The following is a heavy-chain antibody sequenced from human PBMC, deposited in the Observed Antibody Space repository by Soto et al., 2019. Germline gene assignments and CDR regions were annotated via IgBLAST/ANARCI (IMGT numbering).Heavy chain of an antibody. CDR3: ATDYAVSYTDGWNWNYGAFDI. CDR2: FDPEDGET. D-gene: IGHD1-7*01. Sequence: ASVKVSCKVSGYTLTELSMHWVRQAPGKGLEWMGGFDPEDGETIYAQKFQGRVTMTEDTSTDTAYMELSSLRSEDTAVYYCATDYAVSYTDGWNWNYGAFDIWGQGTMVTVSS. J-gene: IGHJ3*02. V-gene: IGHV1-24*01. CDR1: GYTLTELS.